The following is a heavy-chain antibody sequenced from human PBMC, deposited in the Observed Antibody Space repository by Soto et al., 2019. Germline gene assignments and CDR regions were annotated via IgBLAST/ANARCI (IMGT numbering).Heavy chain of an antibody. CDR1: GFTFSNYD. Sequence: EVQLVESGGGLEQPGGSTRLSCAASGFTFSNYDMHWVRQVTGKGLEWVSTIGTAGDTYYPGSVKGRFTISRENAKNSLYLQRNRLRAEDTAVYYCARGRLISLYYFDYWGQGTLVTVSS. D-gene: IGHD2-15*01. V-gene: IGHV3-13*01. CDR2: IGTAGDT. CDR3: ARGRLISLYYFDY. J-gene: IGHJ4*02.